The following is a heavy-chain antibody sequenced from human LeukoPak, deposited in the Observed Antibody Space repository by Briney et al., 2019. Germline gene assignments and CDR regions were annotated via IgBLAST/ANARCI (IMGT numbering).Heavy chain of an antibody. J-gene: IGHJ4*02. CDR3: ARHPQLVAIDFDY. V-gene: IGHV4-39*01. CDR1: GGSISSSSYY. CDR2: IYYSGST. Sequence: SETLSLTCTVSGGSISSSSYYWGWIRQPPGKGLEWIGSIYYSGSTYYNPSLKSRATISVDTSKNQFSLKLSSVTAADTAVYYCARHPQLVAIDFDYWGQGTLVTVSS. D-gene: IGHD5-12*01.